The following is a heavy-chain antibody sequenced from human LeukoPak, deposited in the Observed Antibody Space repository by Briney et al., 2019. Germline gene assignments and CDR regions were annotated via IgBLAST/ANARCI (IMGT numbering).Heavy chain of an antibody. D-gene: IGHD6-19*01. V-gene: IGHV3-30*02. Sequence: QPGGSLRLSCAASGFTFSSYGMHWVRQAPGKGLEWVAFIRYDGSNKYYADSVKGRFTISRDNSKNTLYLQMNSLRAEDTAVYYCARGPSVGSGWSPDYWGQGTLVTVSS. CDR2: IRYDGSNK. J-gene: IGHJ4*02. CDR1: GFTFSSYG. CDR3: ARGPSVGSGWSPDY.